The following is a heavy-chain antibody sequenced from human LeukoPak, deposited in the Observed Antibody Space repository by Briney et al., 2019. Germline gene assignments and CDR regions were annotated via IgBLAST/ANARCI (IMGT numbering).Heavy chain of an antibody. D-gene: IGHD1-1*01. CDR1: GGSISSGGDC. V-gene: IGHV4-30-2*01. CDR2: IYHSGNT. CDR3: AKEGRERKVDY. Sequence: PSETLSLTCTVSGGSISSGGDCWSWIRQPPGKGLEWIGYIYHSGNTSYNPSLKSRVTISVDRSKNQFSLRLRSVTAADTAVYYCAKEGRERKVDYWGQGTLVTVSS. J-gene: IGHJ4*02.